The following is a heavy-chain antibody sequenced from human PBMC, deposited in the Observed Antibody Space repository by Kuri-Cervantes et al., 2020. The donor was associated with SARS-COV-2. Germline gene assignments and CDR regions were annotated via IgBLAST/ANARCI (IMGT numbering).Heavy chain of an antibody. CDR1: GGTFSSDG. CDR3: ARDQIPVSPTDYQYGLDV. Sequence: SVKVSCKASGGTFSSDGINWVRQAPGQGLEWMGGVIPIFATTNYAQKFQGRVTITADKSTSIAYMELSNLQSEDTAVYYCARDQIPVSPTDYQYGLDVWGQGTTVTVSS. J-gene: IGHJ6*02. D-gene: IGHD5/OR15-5a*01. V-gene: IGHV1-69*06. CDR2: VIPIFATT.